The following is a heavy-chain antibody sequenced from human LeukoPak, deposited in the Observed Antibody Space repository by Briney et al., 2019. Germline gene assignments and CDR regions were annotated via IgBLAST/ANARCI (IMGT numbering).Heavy chain of an antibody. J-gene: IGHJ4*02. V-gene: IGHV1-46*01. Sequence: ASVKVSCKASGYTFTSYYMHWVRQAPGQGLEWMGIINPSGGSTSYAQKFQCRVTMTRDTSTSTVYMELSSLRSEDTAVYYCARDGPRIAALGEDFDYWGQGTLVTVSS. CDR1: GYTFTSYY. CDR3: ARDGPRIAALGEDFDY. D-gene: IGHD6-6*01. CDR2: INPSGGST.